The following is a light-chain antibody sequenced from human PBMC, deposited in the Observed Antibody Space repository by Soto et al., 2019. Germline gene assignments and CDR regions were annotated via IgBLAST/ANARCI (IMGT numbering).Light chain of an antibody. CDR3: CSYAGSNTYV. V-gene: IGLV2-23*01. J-gene: IGLJ1*01. CDR1: SSDIGRYNL. CDR2: EDN. Sequence: QSVLTQPASVSGSPGQSITISCTGSSSDIGRYNLVSWYQQHPGKAPTLLIYEDNKRPSGVSIRFSGSKSGNTASLTISGLQAEDEADYCCCSYAGSNTYVFGTGTQLTVL.